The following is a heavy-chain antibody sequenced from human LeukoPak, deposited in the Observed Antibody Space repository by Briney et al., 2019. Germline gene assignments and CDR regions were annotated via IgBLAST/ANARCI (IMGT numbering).Heavy chain of an antibody. CDR3: ARETPTYDSSGYYRGDAFDI. V-gene: IGHV3-30-3*01. J-gene: IGHJ3*02. D-gene: IGHD3-22*01. Sequence: GGSLRLSCAASGFTFSSYAMHWVRQAPGKGLEWVAVISYDGSNKYYADSVKGRFTISRDNSKNTLYLQMNSLRAEDTAVYYCARETPTYDSSGYYRGDAFDIWGQGTMVTISS. CDR2: ISYDGSNK. CDR1: GFTFSSYA.